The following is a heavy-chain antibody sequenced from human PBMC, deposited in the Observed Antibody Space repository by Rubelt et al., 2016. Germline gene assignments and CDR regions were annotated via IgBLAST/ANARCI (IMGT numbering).Heavy chain of an antibody. D-gene: IGHD2-15*01. V-gene: IGHV1-3*01. J-gene: IGHJ4*02. CDR2: INGGNGNT. Sequence: AEVEKPGASVKLSCKASGYTFTDYAMHWVRQAPGQRLEYMGWINGGNGNTKYSQKFQDRVTITRDTSASTAYMELSGLRPEDTAVYYCARGIDAGVDYWGQGTVLTVSS. CDR1: GYTFTDYA. CDR3: ARGIDAGVDY.